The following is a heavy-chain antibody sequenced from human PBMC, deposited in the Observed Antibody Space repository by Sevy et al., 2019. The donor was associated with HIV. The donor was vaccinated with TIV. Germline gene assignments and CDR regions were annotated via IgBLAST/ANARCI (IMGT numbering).Heavy chain of an antibody. Sequence: GGSLRLSCAASGFTFSSYSMNWVRQAPGKGLEWVSYISSSSSTIYYAYSVKGRFTISRDNAKNSLYLQMNSLRDEDTAVYYCARERGTGLWERYSGSYYSTSYGMDVWGQGTTVTVSS. CDR2: ISSSSSTI. CDR1: GFTFSSYS. V-gene: IGHV3-48*02. D-gene: IGHD1-26*01. CDR3: ARERGTGLWERYSGSYYSTSYGMDV. J-gene: IGHJ6*02.